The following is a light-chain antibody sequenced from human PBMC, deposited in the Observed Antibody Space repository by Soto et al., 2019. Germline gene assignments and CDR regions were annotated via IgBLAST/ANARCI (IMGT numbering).Light chain of an antibody. CDR2: DAS. J-gene: IGKJ3*01. CDR1: QSVGDS. Sequence: ETVLTQSPATLYLSPGERATLSCRASQSVGDSLAWYQQKPGQAPRLLIYDASQRATGIPARFSGSGSGPDFTLTISSLEPEDFAIYYCQQRNNWPADTFGPGTKVDIK. V-gene: IGKV3-11*01. CDR3: QQRNNWPADT.